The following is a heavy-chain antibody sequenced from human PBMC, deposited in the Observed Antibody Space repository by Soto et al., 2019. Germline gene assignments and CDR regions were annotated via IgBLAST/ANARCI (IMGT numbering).Heavy chain of an antibody. CDR1: GFSFSGYA. Sequence: EVQLLESGRGLIQPGGSLRLSCAVSGFSFSGYAMSWVRQAPGKGLEWVSGISGSGGSVNYADSAKGRFTISRDNSKNTLYLQMNSLRAEDTALYYCAKDRTSTTWLGGPVFDYWGQGTLVTVSS. CDR2: ISGSGGSV. CDR3: AKDRTSTTWLGGPVFDY. V-gene: IGHV3-23*01. J-gene: IGHJ4*02. D-gene: IGHD6-19*01.